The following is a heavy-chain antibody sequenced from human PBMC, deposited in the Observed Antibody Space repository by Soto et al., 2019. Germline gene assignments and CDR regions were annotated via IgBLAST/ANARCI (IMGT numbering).Heavy chain of an antibody. J-gene: IGHJ4*02. CDR1: GDSISTDY. V-gene: IGHV4-59*08. CDR2: IYYGGST. Sequence: PSETLSLTCTVSGDSISTDYWSWIRQSPGKGLEWIGFIYYGGSTNYNPSLKSRVPISVDTPKNQFSLKLSSVTAADTAVYYCAKNWNWGSLVHWGQGTLVTVSS. CDR3: AKNWNWGSLVH. D-gene: IGHD7-27*01.